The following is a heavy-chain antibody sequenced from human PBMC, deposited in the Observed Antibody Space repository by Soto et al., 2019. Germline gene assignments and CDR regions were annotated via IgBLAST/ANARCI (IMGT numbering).Heavy chain of an antibody. CDR2: IYYSGST. J-gene: IGHJ4*02. V-gene: IGHV4-39*01. CDR3: ASPFVDTAMVEDY. Sequence: SETLSLTCTVSGGSISSSSYYWGWIRQPPGKGLEWIGSIYYSGSTYYNPSLKSRVTISVDTSKNQFSLKLSSVTAADTAVYYCASPFVDTAMVEDYWGQGTLVTVSS. D-gene: IGHD5-18*01. CDR1: GGSISSSSYY.